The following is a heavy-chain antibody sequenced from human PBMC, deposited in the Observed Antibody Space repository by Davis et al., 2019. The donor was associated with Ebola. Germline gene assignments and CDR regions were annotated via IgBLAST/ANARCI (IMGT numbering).Heavy chain of an antibody. Sequence: GESLKISCAASGFTFSSYAMSWVRQAPGKGLEWVSAISGSGGSTYYADSVKGRFTISRDNSKNTLYLQMNSLRDEDTAVYYCARDPRTVTRFVGMDVWGQGTTVTVSS. CDR1: GFTFSSYA. J-gene: IGHJ6*02. CDR3: ARDPRTVTRFVGMDV. CDR2: ISGSGGST. V-gene: IGHV3-23*01. D-gene: IGHD4-17*01.